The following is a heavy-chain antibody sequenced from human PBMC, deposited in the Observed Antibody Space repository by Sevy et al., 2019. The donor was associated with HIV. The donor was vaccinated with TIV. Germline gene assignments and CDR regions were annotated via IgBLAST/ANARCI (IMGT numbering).Heavy chain of an antibody. CDR3: ARDFGTGFRQDTIFRSVHIGVFPDY. CDR2: IWYDGNKK. V-gene: IGHV3-33*01. D-gene: IGHD3-3*01. CDR1: GFTFSSFG. Sequence: GGSLRLSCAASGFTFSSFGMHWVRQAPGKGLEWVGVIWYDGNKKYYEDSVKGRFTISRDNSKNTLYLQMNSLRAEDTAVYYCARDFGTGFRQDTIFRSVHIGVFPDYWGQGTLVTVSS. J-gene: IGHJ4*02.